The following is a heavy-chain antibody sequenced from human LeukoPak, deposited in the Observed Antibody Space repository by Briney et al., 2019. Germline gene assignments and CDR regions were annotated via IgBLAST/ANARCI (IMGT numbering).Heavy chain of an antibody. CDR1: GFTVSNKY. D-gene: IGHD3-9*01. Sequence: AGSLRLSCAASGFTVSNKYMSWVRQAPGRGLEWVSVIHCTSFTYYADSVKGRLTISRDDSENQVFLQTESVRAEETAVYYCAVGLTSNAYEYWGQGTLVTVSS. CDR2: IHCTSFT. CDR3: AVGLTSNAYEY. V-gene: IGHV3-53*01. J-gene: IGHJ4*02.